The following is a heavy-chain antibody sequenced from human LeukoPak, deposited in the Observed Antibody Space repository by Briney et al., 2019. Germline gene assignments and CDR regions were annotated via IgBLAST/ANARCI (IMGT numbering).Heavy chain of an antibody. D-gene: IGHD1-26*01. J-gene: IGHJ4*02. CDR1: GFTFSSYS. Sequence: GGSLRLSCAASGFTFSSYSMNWVRQAPGKGLEWVSHIIASGTAMFYADSVKGRFTISRDNAKNSLYLQMNSLRDEDTAVYYCASSGSYRFDYWGQGTLVTVSS. CDR2: IIASGTAM. V-gene: IGHV3-48*02. CDR3: ASSGSYRFDY.